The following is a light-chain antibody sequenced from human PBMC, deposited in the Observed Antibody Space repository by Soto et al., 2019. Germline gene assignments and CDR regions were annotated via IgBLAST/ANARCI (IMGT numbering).Light chain of an antibody. CDR1: QSISGY. CDR3: QTSYSTPPT. CDR2: AAS. Sequence: DIQMTQSPSSLSASVGVRVTITCRASQSISGYLNWYQQKPGKAPKLLIYAASSLQSGGPSRFSGSGSGTDFTHTISSLQPEDVAPYYCQTSYSTPPTFGQGTKVEI. J-gene: IGKJ1*01. V-gene: IGKV1-39*01.